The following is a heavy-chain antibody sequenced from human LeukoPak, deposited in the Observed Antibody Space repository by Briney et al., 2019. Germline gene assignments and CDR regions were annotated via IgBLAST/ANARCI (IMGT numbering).Heavy chain of an antibody. CDR2: ISSSSSTR. D-gene: IGHD1-1*01. CDR3: ARDPYNGAYSEGYYYYYMDV. V-gene: IGHV3-48*04. CDR1: GFTFSSYS. J-gene: IGHJ6*03. Sequence: GGSLRLSCAASGFTFSSYSMNWVRQAPGKGLEWVSYISSSSSTRYYADSVKGRFTISRDNAQNSLYLQMNSLRVEDTAIYYCARDPYNGAYSEGYYYYYMDVWGKGTTVTVSS.